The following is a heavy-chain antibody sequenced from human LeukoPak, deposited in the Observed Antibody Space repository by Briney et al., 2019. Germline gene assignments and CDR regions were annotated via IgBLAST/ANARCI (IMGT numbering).Heavy chain of an antibody. Sequence: PGGSLRLSCVASGFPFSSYWMTWVRQAPGKGLEWVAVISYDGSNKYYADSVKGRFTISRDNSKNTLYLQMNSLRAEDTAVYYCARVGGGLVLRFLEWLWGDFDYWGQGTLVTVSS. CDR1: GFPFSSYW. V-gene: IGHV3-30-3*01. D-gene: IGHD3-3*01. CDR3: ARVGGGLVLRFLEWLWGDFDY. CDR2: ISYDGSNK. J-gene: IGHJ4*02.